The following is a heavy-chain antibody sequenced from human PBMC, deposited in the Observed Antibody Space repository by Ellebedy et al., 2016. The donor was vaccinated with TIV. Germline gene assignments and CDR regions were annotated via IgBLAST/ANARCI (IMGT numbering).Heavy chain of an antibody. V-gene: IGHV3-30-3*01. D-gene: IGHD3-10*01. CDR1: GFTFSSYA. J-gene: IGHJ6*02. Sequence: GESLKISXAASGFTFSSYAMHWVRQAPGKGLEWVAVISYDGSNKYYADSVKGRFTISRDNSKNTLYLQMNSLRAEDTAVYYCARDRGDYYGKDVWGQGTTVTVSS. CDR2: ISYDGSNK. CDR3: ARDRGDYYGKDV.